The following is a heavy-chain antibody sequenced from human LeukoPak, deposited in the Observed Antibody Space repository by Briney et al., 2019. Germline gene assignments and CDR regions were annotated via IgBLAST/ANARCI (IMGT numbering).Heavy chain of an antibody. CDR2: FDPEDGET. V-gene: IGHV1-24*01. D-gene: IGHD2-2*01. Sequence: ASVKVSCKVSGYTLTELSMHWVRQAPGKGLERMGGFDPEDGETIYAQKFQGRVTMTEDTSTDTAYMELSSLRSEDTAVYYCATGCSSTSCYAVRATVSWFDPWGQGTLVTVSS. CDR3: ATGCSSTSCYAVRATVSWFDP. CDR1: GYTLTELS. J-gene: IGHJ5*02.